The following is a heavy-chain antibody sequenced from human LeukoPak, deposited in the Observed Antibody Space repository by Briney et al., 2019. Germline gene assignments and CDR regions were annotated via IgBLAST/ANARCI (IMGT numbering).Heavy chain of an antibody. Sequence: GTSLRLSCAASGFTFSTYGMHWVRQAPGKGLEWVALITYDGYYKYYSDSVKGRFTISSDTSKNTLSLQMNSLRAEDTAVYYCARDLSPVVRASPMGYWGRGTLVTVSS. D-gene: IGHD3-10*01. V-gene: IGHV3-30*03. J-gene: IGHJ4*02. CDR2: ITYDGYYK. CDR3: ARDLSPVVRASPMGY. CDR1: GFTFSTYG.